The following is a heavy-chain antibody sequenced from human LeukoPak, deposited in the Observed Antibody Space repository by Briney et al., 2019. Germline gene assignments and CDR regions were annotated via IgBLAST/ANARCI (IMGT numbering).Heavy chain of an antibody. J-gene: IGHJ3*02. Sequence: GGSLRLSCAASGFTFSSYGMHWVRQAPGKGLEWVAVISYDGSNKYYADSVKGRFTISRDNSKNTLYLQMNSLRAEDTAVYYCAKDPSGGLLDAFDIWGQGTMVTVSS. CDR2: ISYDGSNK. CDR3: AKDPSGGLLDAFDI. V-gene: IGHV3-30*18. D-gene: IGHD1-26*01. CDR1: GFTFSSYG.